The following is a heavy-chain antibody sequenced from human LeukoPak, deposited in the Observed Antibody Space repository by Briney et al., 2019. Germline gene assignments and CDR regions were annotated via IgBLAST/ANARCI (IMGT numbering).Heavy chain of an antibody. Sequence: GGSLRLSCAASGFTFSSYWMSWVRQAPGKGLEWVANIKQDGSEKYYVDSVKGRFTISRDNAKNSLYLQMNSLRAEDTAVYYYARESPLKGYSSSWYVNYYYGMDVWGQGTTVTVSS. J-gene: IGHJ6*02. CDR3: ARESPLKGYSSSWYVNYYYGMDV. CDR1: GFTFSSYW. V-gene: IGHV3-7*01. CDR2: IKQDGSEK. D-gene: IGHD6-13*01.